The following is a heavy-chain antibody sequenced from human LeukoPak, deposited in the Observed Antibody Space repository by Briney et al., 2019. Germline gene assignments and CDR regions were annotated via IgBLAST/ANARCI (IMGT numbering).Heavy chain of an antibody. CDR1: GFTFSSYS. CDR3: ARGSFVLEWLFDY. Sequence: GGSLRLSCAAPGFTFSSYSVNWVRQAPGKGLEWVSSISSSSSYIYYADSVKGRFTISRDNAKNSLYLQMNSLRAEDTAVYYCARGSFVLEWLFDYWGQGTLVTVSS. V-gene: IGHV3-21*01. D-gene: IGHD3-3*01. J-gene: IGHJ4*02. CDR2: ISSSSSYI.